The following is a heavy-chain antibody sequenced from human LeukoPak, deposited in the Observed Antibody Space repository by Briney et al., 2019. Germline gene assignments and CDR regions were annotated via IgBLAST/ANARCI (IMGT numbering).Heavy chain of an antibody. CDR1: GGSISSGGYY. J-gene: IGHJ5*02. CDR2: IYYSGST. D-gene: IGHD2-15*01. V-gene: IGHV4-31*03. Sequence: SQTLSLTCTVSGGSISSGGYYWSWIRQHPGKGLEWIGYIYYSGSTYYNPSLKSRVTISVDTSKNQFSLKLSSVTAADTAVYYCARDHEGYCSGGSCYNWFDPWGQGTLVTVSS. CDR3: ARDHEGYCSGGSCYNWFDP.